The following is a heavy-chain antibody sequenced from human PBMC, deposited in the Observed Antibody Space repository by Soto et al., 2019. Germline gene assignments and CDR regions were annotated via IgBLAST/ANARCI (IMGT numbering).Heavy chain of an antibody. V-gene: IGHV4-4*07. J-gene: IGHJ5*02. CDR3: AKGAGPPWFDP. CDR2: VQASGDT. CDR1: GDSISTNY. Sequence: SETLSLTCTASGDSISTNYWWSWIRQPAGKGLEWIGRVQASGDTTYNPSLKSRVTVSLDTSKNQFSLKVRSVTAADTAVYYCAKGAGPPWFDPWGQGTLGTVSS.